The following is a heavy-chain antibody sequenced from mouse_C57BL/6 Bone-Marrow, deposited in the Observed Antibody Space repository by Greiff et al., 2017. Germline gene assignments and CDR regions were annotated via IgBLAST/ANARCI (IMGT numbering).Heavy chain of an antibody. D-gene: IGHD2-4*01. Sequence: QVQLQQSGAELARPGASVKLSCKASGYTFTSYGISWVKQRTGQGLEWIGEIYPRSGNTYYNEKFKGKATLTAAKSSSTAYMELRSLTSEDSAVYFCARDDYDWFAYWGQGTLGTVSA. CDR1: GYTFTSYG. V-gene: IGHV1-81*01. CDR2: IYPRSGNT. J-gene: IGHJ3*01. CDR3: ARDDYDWFAY.